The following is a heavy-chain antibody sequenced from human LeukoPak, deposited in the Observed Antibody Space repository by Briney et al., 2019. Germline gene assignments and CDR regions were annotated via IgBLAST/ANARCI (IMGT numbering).Heavy chain of an antibody. CDR1: GYTFTGYY. J-gene: IGHJ5*02. Sequence: GASVKVSCKASGYTFTGYYMHWVRQAPGQGLEWMGWINPNSGGTNYAQKFQGRVTMTRDTSISTAYMELSRLRSDDTAVYYCARGGQLVLTQSWFDPWGQGTLVTVSS. CDR2: INPNSGGT. D-gene: IGHD6-13*01. V-gene: IGHV1-2*02. CDR3: ARGGQLVLTQSWFDP.